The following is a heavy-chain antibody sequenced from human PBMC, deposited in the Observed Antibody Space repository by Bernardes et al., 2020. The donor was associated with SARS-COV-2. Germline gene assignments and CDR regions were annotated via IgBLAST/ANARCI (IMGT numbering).Heavy chain of an antibody. Sequence: VWSLSLSCAASGFTFSSYAMSWVRQAPGKGLEWVSAISGSGGSTYYADSVKGRFTISRDNSKNTLYLQMNSLRAEDTAVYYCAKAHGYCSSTSCSSYSDYYYYYGMDVWGQGTTVTVSS. CDR1: GFTFSSYA. J-gene: IGHJ6*02. V-gene: IGHV3-23*01. CDR3: AKAHGYCSSTSCSSYSDYYYYYGMDV. D-gene: IGHD2-2*01. CDR2: ISGSGGST.